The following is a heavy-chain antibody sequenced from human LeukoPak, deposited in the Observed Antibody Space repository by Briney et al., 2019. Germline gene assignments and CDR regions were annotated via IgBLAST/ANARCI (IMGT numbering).Heavy chain of an antibody. Sequence: PGGSLRLSCAASGFTFSSYWMSWVRQAPGKGLEWVANIKQDGSEKYYVDSVKGRFTISRDNAKNSLYLQMNSLRAEDTAVYYCARSGWAYCGGDCYSEPGAFDIWGRGTMVTVSS. V-gene: IGHV3-7*01. D-gene: IGHD2-21*01. CDR1: GFTFSSYW. CDR3: ARSGWAYCGGDCYSEPGAFDI. CDR2: IKQDGSEK. J-gene: IGHJ3*02.